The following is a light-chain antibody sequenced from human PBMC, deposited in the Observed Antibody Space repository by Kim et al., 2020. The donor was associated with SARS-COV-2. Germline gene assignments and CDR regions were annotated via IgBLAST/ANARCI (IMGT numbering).Light chain of an antibody. J-gene: IGLJ3*02. CDR1: RGHSSYA. Sequence: ASVKLTCTRNRGHSSYAIAWHQQRPEKGPRYLMMLYSDGSHTKGDGMPERFSGASSGAESTLTISSRKADDEADYYCESWDTGIWVFGGGTKLTVL. CDR2: LYSDGSH. CDR3: ESWDTGIWV. V-gene: IGLV4-69*01.